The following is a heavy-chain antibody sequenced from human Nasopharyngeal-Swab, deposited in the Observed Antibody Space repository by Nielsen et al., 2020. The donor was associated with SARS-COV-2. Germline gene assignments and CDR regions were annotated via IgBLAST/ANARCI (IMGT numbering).Heavy chain of an antibody. CDR3: ARASKMGAAAGLHPFGN. D-gene: IGHD6-13*01. CDR1: GFTFSSYS. J-gene: IGHJ4*02. CDR2: ISTSSSTI. V-gene: IGHV3-48*02. Sequence: GESLKISCAASGFTFSSYSMNWVRQAPGKGLEWVSYISTSSSTIYYADSVKGRFTISRDDAQNSLYLQMNSLRDEDTAVYYCARASKMGAAAGLHPFGNWDQGALVTVSS.